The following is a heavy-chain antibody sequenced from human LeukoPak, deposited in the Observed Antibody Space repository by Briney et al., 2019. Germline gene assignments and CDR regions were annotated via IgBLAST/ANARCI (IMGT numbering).Heavy chain of an antibody. Sequence: KSSETLSLTCTVSGGSISSSSYYWGWIRQPPGKGLEWIGSIYYSGSTYYNPSLKSRVTISVDTSKNQFSLKLSSVTAADTAVYYCASPGLTGGDYWGQGTLVTVSS. CDR2: IYYSGST. J-gene: IGHJ4*02. V-gene: IGHV4-39*07. CDR1: GGSISSSSYY. D-gene: IGHD7-27*01. CDR3: ASPGLTGGDY.